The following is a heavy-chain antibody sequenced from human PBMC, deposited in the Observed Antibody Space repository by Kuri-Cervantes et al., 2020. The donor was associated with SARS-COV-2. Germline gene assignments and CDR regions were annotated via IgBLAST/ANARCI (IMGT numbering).Heavy chain of an antibody. V-gene: IGHV1-46*01. CDR3: ARAKSIAAAGMHYFDY. CDR1: GYTFTSYY. Sequence: ASVKVSCKASGYTFTSYYMHWVRQAPGQGLEWMGIINPSGGSTSYAQKFQGRVTMTRDTSTSTVYMELSSLRSGDTAVHYCARAKSIAAAGMHYFDYWGQGTLVTVSS. J-gene: IGHJ4*02. CDR2: INPSGGST. D-gene: IGHD6-13*01.